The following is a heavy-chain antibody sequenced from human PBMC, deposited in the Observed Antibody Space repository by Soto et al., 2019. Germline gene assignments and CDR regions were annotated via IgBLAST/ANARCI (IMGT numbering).Heavy chain of an antibody. Sequence: GGSLRLSCAASGFTFSNAWMNWVRQAPGKGLEWVGRIKSKTDGGTTDYAAPVKGRFIISRDDSKNTLYLQMNSLKTEDTAVYYCTTAGEWEVLLFFDYWGQGTPVTVSS. V-gene: IGHV3-15*07. CDR1: GFTFSNAW. D-gene: IGHD1-26*01. J-gene: IGHJ4*02. CDR2: IKSKTDGGTT. CDR3: TTAGEWEVLLFFDY.